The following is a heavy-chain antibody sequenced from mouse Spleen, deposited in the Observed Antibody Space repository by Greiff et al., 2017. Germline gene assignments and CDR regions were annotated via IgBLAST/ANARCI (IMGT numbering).Heavy chain of an antibody. V-gene: IGHV1-54*01. CDR2: INPGSGGT. CDR3: ARRTGTWFDY. D-gene: IGHD4-1*01. J-gene: IGHJ2*01. Sequence: QVQLQQSGAELVRPGTSVKVSCKASGYAYTNYLIEWVKQRPGQGLEWIGVINPGSGGTNYNEKFKGKATLTADKSSSTAYMQLSSLTSEDSAVYFCARRTGTWFDYWGQGTTLTVSS. CDR1: GYAYTNYL.